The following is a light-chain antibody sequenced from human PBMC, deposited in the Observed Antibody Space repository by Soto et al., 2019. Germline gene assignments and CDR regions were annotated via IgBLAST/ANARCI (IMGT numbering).Light chain of an antibody. Sequence: QSALTQPASVSGSPGQSITISCTGTSSDVGGSNYVSWYQQHPGKAPKLMIYDVNNRPSGISNRFSGSKSGNTASLTISGLQAEDEADYYCSSYRSGSTLVVGCGTKLTVL. CDR1: SSDVGGSNY. CDR2: DVN. CDR3: SSYRSGSTLV. J-gene: IGLJ2*01. V-gene: IGLV2-14*03.